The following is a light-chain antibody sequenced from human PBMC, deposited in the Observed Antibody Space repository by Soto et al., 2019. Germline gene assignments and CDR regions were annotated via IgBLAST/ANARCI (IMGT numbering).Light chain of an antibody. CDR1: QSVNSNS. J-gene: IGKJ4*01. CDR2: AAS. Sequence: ESVLTQSPGTLSLSPGERATLSCGASQSVNSNSLAGYQQRPGQAPRLLFYAASNRASGVPDRFSASGSGTDFTLTISRLEPEEFAVYHCQQNGSSPLTFGGGTKVEIK. V-gene: IGKV3-20*01. CDR3: QQNGSSPLT.